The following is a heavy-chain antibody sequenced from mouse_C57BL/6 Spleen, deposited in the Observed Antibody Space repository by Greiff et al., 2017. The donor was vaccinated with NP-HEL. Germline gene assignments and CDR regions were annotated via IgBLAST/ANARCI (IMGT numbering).Heavy chain of an antibody. CDR3: ARQDYYGSSYPYYFDY. V-gene: IGHV5-17*01. D-gene: IGHD1-1*01. Sequence: EVKLVESGGGLVKPGGSLKLSCAASGFTFSDYGMHWVRQAPEKGLEWVAYISSGSSTIYYADTVKGRFTISRDNAKNTLFRQMTSLRSEDTAMYYCARQDYYGSSYPYYFDYWGQGTTLTVSS. J-gene: IGHJ2*01. CDR2: ISSGSSTI. CDR1: GFTFSDYG.